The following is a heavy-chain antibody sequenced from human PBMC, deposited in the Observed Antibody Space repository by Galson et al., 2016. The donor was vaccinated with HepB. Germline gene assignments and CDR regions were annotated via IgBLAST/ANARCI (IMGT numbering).Heavy chain of an antibody. J-gene: IGHJ4*02. V-gene: IGHV3-30*03. Sequence: SLRLSCATSGFTFGKYIMHWVRQAPGKGLEWVAVISYDGNNKYYGDSVKGRFTISRDNSKNTLYLQMNSLRGDDTAVYYCARDGVGSWPNDYWGQGTLVTVSS. D-gene: IGHD6-13*01. CDR3: ARDGVGSWPNDY. CDR1: GFTFGKYI. CDR2: ISYDGNNK.